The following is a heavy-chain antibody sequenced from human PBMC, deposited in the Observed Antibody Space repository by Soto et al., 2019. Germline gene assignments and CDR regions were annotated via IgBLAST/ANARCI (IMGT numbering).Heavy chain of an antibody. Sequence: QVQLVQSGAEVRKPGSSVKVSCKISGGTFTNYVISWLRQAPGQGLEWMGGLIPIFGAANLAQKFQGRVTITADETTSTVNMELSSHTSEDTAGYYSARGRSSPDVDPGGQGTLVTVTS. CDR2: LIPIFGAA. CDR3: ARGRSSPDVDP. CDR1: GGTFTNYV. J-gene: IGHJ5*02. V-gene: IGHV1-69*01. D-gene: IGHD6-6*01.